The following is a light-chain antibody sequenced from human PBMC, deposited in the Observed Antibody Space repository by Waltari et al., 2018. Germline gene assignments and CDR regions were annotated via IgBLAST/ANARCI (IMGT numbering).Light chain of an antibody. J-gene: IGKJ4*01. CDR1: QSVSSSY. CDR3: QQYGSSPLT. CDR2: GAS. V-gene: IGKV3-20*01. Sequence: EIVLTQSPGTLSLSPGERATLSCRASQSVSSSYLAWYQQKPGQAPRLLIYGASSRATGIPDRFSCSGSGTDFTLTISRLEPEDFAVYYCQQYGSSPLTFGGGTKVEIK.